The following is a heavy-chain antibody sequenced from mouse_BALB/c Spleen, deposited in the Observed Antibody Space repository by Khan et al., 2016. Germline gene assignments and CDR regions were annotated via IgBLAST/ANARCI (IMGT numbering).Heavy chain of an antibody. CDR1: GFDFSRYW. CDR2: INPHSSTI. D-gene: IGHD1-1*01. Sequence: EVKLLESGGGLVQPGGSLKLSCAASGFDFSRYWMSWVRQAPGKGLEWIGEINPHSSTINYTPSLKDKFIISRDNAKNTLYLQMSKVRSEDTALCYCARRGYYFSMDYWGQGTSVTVSS. V-gene: IGHV4-1*02. CDR3: ARRGYYFSMDY. J-gene: IGHJ4*01.